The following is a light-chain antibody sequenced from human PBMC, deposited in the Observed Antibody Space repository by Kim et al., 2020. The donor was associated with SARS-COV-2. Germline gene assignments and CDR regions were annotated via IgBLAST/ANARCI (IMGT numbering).Light chain of an antibody. CDR3: QHYCRYPYT. CDR2: KAS. Sequence: ASVGDRVTITCRAIQSVTDGLVAWYQQKPGKAPNLLIYKASTLESGVPSRFSGSGFGTEFTLTISSLQPEDFATYYCQHYCRYPYTFGQGTKLEI. J-gene: IGKJ2*01. CDR1: QSVTDG. V-gene: IGKV1-5*03.